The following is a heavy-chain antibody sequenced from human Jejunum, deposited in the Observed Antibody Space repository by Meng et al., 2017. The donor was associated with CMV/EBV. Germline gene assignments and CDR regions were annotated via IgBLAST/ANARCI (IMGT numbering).Heavy chain of an antibody. CDR2: ITDTYGV. J-gene: IGHJ4*02. D-gene: IGHD6-19*01. V-gene: IGHV3-69-1*01. CDR1: GFTFSDFN. CDR3: ARRWAVAGLDY. Sequence: SWAASGFTFSDFNRSWVRQAPGQGLEWLSYITDTYGVSYADSVKGRFTISRDNTRNSVYLQLSSLRVEDTAVYYCARRWAVAGLDYWGQGTLVTVSS.